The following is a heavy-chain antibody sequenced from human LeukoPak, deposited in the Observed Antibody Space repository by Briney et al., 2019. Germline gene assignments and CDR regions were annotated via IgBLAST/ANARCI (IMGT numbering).Heavy chain of an antibody. V-gene: IGHV3-74*01. Sequence: PGGSLRLSCAASGFTFSSYWMHWVRQAPGKGLVWVSRINSDGSSTSYADSVKGRLTISRDNAKNTLYLQMNSLRAEDTAVYYCARDGVAAAANDAFDIWGQATMVTISS. CDR2: INSDGSST. CDR1: GFTFSSYW. CDR3: ARDGVAAAANDAFDI. D-gene: IGHD6-13*01. J-gene: IGHJ3*02.